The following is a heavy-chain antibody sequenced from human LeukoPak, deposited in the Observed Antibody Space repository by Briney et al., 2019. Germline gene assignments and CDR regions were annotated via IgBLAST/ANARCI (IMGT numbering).Heavy chain of an antibody. Sequence: SETLSLTCTVSGGSISSSSYYWGWIRQPPGKGLEWIGSIFYSGSTYYNPSLKSRVTISVDTSKNQFSLKLSSVTAADTAAYYCARGRSDQRYSSGWSVIDYWGQGTLVTVSS. CDR1: GGSISSSSYY. CDR3: ARGRSDQRYSSGWSVIDY. CDR2: IFYSGST. D-gene: IGHD6-19*01. V-gene: IGHV4-39*01. J-gene: IGHJ4*02.